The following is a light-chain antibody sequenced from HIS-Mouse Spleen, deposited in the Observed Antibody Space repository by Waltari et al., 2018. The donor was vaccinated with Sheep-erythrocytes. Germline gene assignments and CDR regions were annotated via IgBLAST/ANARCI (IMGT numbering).Light chain of an antibody. CDR1: SSDVGGYNY. Sequence: QSALTQPRSVSGSPGQSVTISCTGTSSDVGGYNYVSWYQQHPGKAPKLMIYDVSKRPEGVPDRVSGSKSGNTASLTISGLQAEDEADYYCCSYAGSYNHVFATGTKVTVL. CDR2: DVS. J-gene: IGLJ1*01. CDR3: CSYAGSYNHV. V-gene: IGLV2-11*01.